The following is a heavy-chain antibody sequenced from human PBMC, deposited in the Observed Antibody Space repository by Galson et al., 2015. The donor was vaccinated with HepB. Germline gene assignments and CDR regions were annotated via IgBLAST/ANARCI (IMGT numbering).Heavy chain of an antibody. V-gene: IGHV3-74*01. Sequence: SLRLSCAASGFTFSPYYMHWVRQPPGKGLLWVSRISPDGSNTIHADSVKGRFSVSRDNARQTLFLQMDSLRAEDTAVYYCARGFRNAFDIWGQGTVVTVSS. J-gene: IGHJ3*02. CDR1: GFTFSPYY. CDR3: ARGFRNAFDI. CDR2: ISPDGSNT.